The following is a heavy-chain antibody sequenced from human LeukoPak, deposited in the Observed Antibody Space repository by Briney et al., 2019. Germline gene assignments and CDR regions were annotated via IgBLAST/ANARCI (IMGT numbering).Heavy chain of an antibody. V-gene: IGHV4-4*07. CDR1: GGSFDSYY. D-gene: IGHD3-3*01. CDR3: ARAPRITIFGVVIRGNWFDP. CDR2: IYKSGRT. J-gene: IGHJ5*02. Sequence: SETLSLTCTVSGGSFDSYYWSWIRQPAGKGLELIGRIYKSGRTDYNPSLKSRITMSLDMSKNQFSLRLSSVTAADTAVYYCARAPRITIFGVVIRGNWFDPWGQGTLVTVSS.